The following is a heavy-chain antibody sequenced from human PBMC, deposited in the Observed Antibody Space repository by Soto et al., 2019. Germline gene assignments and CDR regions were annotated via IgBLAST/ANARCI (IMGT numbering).Heavy chain of an antibody. CDR2: ISRSSSTI. J-gene: IGHJ6*02. Sequence: EVQLVESGGGLVQPGGSLRLSCAASGFTFSSFSMNWVRQAPGKGLEWISYISRSSSTIDYADSVKGRLTISRDNAENSLYLQMNSLRDEDTAVYYCVRAIGGSLPYYVMDVWGQGTTVTVSS. V-gene: IGHV3-48*02. CDR1: GFTFSSFS. CDR3: VRAIGGSLPYYVMDV. D-gene: IGHD2-15*01.